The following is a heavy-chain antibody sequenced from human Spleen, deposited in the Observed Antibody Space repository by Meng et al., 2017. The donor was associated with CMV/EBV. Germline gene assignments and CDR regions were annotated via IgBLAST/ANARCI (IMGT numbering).Heavy chain of an antibody. J-gene: IGHJ2*01. D-gene: IGHD1-14*01. V-gene: IGHV3-73*01. CDR2: IRNKAESYAT. Sequence: SGFSFSGSGIRWVRQASGKGLEWVGRIRNKAESYATTYAASVKARFTISRDDSKNTAYLQMNSLKTEDTAVYYCTRHEIGTGRYFDLWGRGTLVTVSS. CDR3: TRHEIGTGRYFDL. CDR1: GFSFSGSG.